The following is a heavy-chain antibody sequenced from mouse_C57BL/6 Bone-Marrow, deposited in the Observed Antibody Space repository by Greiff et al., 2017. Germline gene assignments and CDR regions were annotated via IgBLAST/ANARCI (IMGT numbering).Heavy chain of an antibody. D-gene: IGHD1-1*01. V-gene: IGHV5-4*01. CDR2: ISDGGSYT. Sequence: EVKLQESGGGLVKPGGSLKLSCAASGFTFSSYAMSWVRPTPEKRLEWVATISDGGSYTYYPDNVKGRFTISRDNAKNNLYLQMSHLKSEDTAMYYCARDAYYYGSSLYFDYWGQGTTLTVSS. J-gene: IGHJ2*01. CDR1: GFTFSSYA. CDR3: ARDAYYYGSSLYFDY.